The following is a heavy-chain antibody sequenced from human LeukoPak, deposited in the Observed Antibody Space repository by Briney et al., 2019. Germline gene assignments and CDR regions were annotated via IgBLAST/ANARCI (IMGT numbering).Heavy chain of an antibody. D-gene: IGHD3-22*01. CDR2: IYYSGST. J-gene: IGHJ3*02. CDR3: AYYSSGYYHDAFDI. Sequence: PSETLSLTCTVSGGSISSSSYYWGWIRQPPGKGLEWIGSIYYSGSTYYNPSLKSRVTISVDTSKNQFSLKLSSVTAADTAVYYCAYYSSGYYHDAFDIWGQGTMVTVSS. V-gene: IGHV4-39*01. CDR1: GGSISSSSYY.